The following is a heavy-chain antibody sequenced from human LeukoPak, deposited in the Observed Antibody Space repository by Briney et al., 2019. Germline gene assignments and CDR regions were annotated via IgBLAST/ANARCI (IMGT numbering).Heavy chain of an antibody. CDR2: INEAGSVT. D-gene: IGHD5-12*01. V-gene: IGHV3-7*01. Sequence: GGSLRLSCAASGFIFSNFGMHWVRQAPGKGLEWLANINEAGSVTNYVHSVRGRFTISRDNAKNSLYLQMNSLRVEDTAVYYCATDSGYNAFDVWGQGTMVSVSS. J-gene: IGHJ3*01. CDR1: GFIFSNFG. CDR3: ATDSGYNAFDV.